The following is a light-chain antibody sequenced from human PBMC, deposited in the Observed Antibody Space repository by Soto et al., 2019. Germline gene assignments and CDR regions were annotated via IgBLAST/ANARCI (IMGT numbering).Light chain of an antibody. J-gene: IGKJ1*01. Sequence: DIQMTQSPSSLSASVGDRVTITCQASQDISNYLNWYQQKPGKAPKLLMYAASTLQSGVPSRFSGSGSGTEFTLTISSLQPEDFATYYCQQLKSYPQTFGQGTKVDI. CDR2: AAS. V-gene: IGKV1-9*01. CDR3: QQLKSYPQT. CDR1: QDISNY.